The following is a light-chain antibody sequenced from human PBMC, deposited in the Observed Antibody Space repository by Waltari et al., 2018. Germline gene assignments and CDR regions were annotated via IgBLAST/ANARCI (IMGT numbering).Light chain of an antibody. CDR2: GAS. V-gene: IGKV3-15*01. J-gene: IGKJ1*01. Sequence: DIVLTQSPATLSLSPGERATLSCRASQHINMNLAWYQQKPGQAPRLLFYGASTRGSGVPARVSGSGSGTEFTLTISSLQSEDFGLYYCQQYNDWPPWTFGQGTKV. CDR1: QHINMN. CDR3: QQYNDWPPWT.